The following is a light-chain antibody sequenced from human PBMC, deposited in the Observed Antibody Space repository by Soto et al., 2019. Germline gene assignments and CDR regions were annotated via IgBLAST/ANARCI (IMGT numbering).Light chain of an antibody. CDR1: ESVSKW. CDR3: QQYNSYSWT. Sequence: DIQMTQSPSSLSASVGDKVTITCRATESVSKWLAWYQEEPGNPPRPLIYDASTLESGVPSRFSGSGSGTEFTLTISSLQPDDFAIYYCQQYNSYSWTFGQGTKVDIK. J-gene: IGKJ1*01. V-gene: IGKV1-5*01. CDR2: DAS.